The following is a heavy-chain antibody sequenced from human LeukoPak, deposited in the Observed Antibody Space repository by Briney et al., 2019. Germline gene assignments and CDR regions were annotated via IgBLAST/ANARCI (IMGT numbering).Heavy chain of an antibody. CDR3: ARHDSGSYHSDFQY. Sequence: GESLKISCKGSGYSFTSYWIGWVRQMPGKGLEWMGIIYPGDSVTRYSPSFQGQVTISADKSISTAYLQWSSLKASDTTMYYCARHDSGSYHSDFQYWGQGTLVSVSS. D-gene: IGHD1-26*01. CDR2: IYPGDSVT. CDR1: GYSFTSYW. J-gene: IGHJ1*01. V-gene: IGHV5-51*01.